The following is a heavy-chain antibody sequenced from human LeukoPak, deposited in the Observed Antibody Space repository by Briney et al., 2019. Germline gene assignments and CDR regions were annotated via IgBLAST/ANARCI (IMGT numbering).Heavy chain of an antibody. CDR3: AREMYSGSSLGDAFDI. D-gene: IGHD1-26*01. J-gene: IGHJ3*02. V-gene: IGHV4-34*01. CDR1: GGSFSGYY. CDR2: INHSGST. Sequence: PSETLSLTCAVYGGSFSGYYWSWIRQPPGKGLEWIGEINHSGSTNYNPSLKSRVTISVDTSKNQFSLKLSSVTAADTAVYYCAREMYSGSSLGDAFDIWGQGTMVTVSS.